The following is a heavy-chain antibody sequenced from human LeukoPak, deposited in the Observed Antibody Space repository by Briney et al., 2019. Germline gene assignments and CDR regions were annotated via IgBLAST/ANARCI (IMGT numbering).Heavy chain of an antibody. CDR2: ISYDGSNK. V-gene: IGHV3-30*04. CDR1: GFTFSSYA. D-gene: IGHD5-18*01. Sequence: PGGSLRLSCAASGFTFSSYAMHWVRQAPGKGLEWVAVISYDGSNKYYADSVKGRFTISRDNSKNTLYLQMNSLRAEDTAVYYCARGGGDTAMGGWGQGTLVTVSS. CDR3: ARGGGDTAMGG. J-gene: IGHJ4*02.